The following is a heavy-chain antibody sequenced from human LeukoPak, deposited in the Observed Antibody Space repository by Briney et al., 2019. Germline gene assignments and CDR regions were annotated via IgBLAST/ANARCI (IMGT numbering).Heavy chain of an antibody. CDR3: ARDLYYYDSSGQQNYFDY. J-gene: IGHJ4*02. CDR1: GYTFTSYY. D-gene: IGHD3-22*01. Sequence: GASVKVSCKASGYTFTSYYMHWVRQAPGQGLEWMGIINPSGGSTSYAQKFQGRVTMPRDTSTSTVYMELSSLRSEDTAVYYCARDLYYYDSSGQQNYFDYWGQGTLVTVPS. CDR2: INPSGGST. V-gene: IGHV1-46*01.